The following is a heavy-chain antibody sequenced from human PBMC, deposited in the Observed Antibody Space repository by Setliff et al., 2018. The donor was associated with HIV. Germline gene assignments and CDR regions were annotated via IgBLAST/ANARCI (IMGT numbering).Heavy chain of an antibody. CDR2: ISSSSSYT. Sequence: RLSCAASGFTFSDYYMSWIRQAPGKGLEWVSYISSSSSYTNYADSVKGRFTISRDNAKNSLYLQMNSLRAEDTAVYYCARASYYYDSSGWVDYWGQGTLVTVSS. V-gene: IGHV3-11*03. D-gene: IGHD3-22*01. CDR3: ARASYYYDSSGWVDY. CDR1: GFTFSDYY. J-gene: IGHJ4*02.